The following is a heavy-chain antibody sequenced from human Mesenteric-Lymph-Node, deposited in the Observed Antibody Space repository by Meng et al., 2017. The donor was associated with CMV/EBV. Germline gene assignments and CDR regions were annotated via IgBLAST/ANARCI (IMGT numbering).Heavy chain of an antibody. CDR2: ISGDYSVI. CDR1: GFSFSIYA. V-gene: IGHV3-48*04. D-gene: IGHD3-16*01. Sequence: GESLKISCAASGFSFSIYAMSWVRQAPGKGLEWVSYISGDYSVIHYLDSVKGRFTISRDNAEKSLSLQMNSLRAEDTAVYYCARGGLFYDNYFGSWGHGTLVTVSS. J-gene: IGHJ5*01. CDR3: ARGGLFYDNYFGS.